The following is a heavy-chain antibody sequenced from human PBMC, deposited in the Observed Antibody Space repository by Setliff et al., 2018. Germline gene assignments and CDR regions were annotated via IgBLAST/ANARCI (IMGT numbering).Heavy chain of an antibody. V-gene: IGHV4-61*09. Sequence: SETLSLTCTVSGDSISSRRSYWGWFRQPARKGLEWIGQIYTSWSTNYNPSLKSRVTISLDTSMNQFSLSLSSVTAADTAVYYCARMSGFQYMDVWGKGTTVTVSS. CDR1: GDSISSRRSY. J-gene: IGHJ6*03. D-gene: IGHD3-3*01. CDR3: ARMSGFQYMDV. CDR2: IYTSWST.